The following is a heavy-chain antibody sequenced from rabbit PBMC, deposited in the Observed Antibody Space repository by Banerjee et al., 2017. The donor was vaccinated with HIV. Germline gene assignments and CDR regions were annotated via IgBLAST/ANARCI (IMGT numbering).Heavy chain of an antibody. D-gene: IGHD6-1*01. CDR1: GFSFSSSYY. V-gene: IGHV1S45*01. Sequence: QEQLVESGGGLVQPEGSLTLTCTASGFSFSSSYYMCWVRQAPGKGLEWIACIDAGGSGSTYYASWAKGRFTISKTSSTTVTLQMTSLTAADTATYFCARELDAGGYTDAFVDLRGQGTLVTVS. CDR3: ARELDAGGYTDAFVDL. CDR2: IDAGGSGST. J-gene: IGHJ4*01.